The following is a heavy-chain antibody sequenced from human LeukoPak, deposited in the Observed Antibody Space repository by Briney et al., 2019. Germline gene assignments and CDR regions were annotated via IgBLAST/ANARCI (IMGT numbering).Heavy chain of an antibody. J-gene: IGHJ6*03. CDR3: ARDPYSGNYGNYYYYYMDV. CDR2: IRQDGSEK. D-gene: IGHD1-26*01. V-gene: IGHV3-7*01. Sequence: GGSLRLSCAASGFTFSNAWMSWVRQAPGKGLEWVANIRQDGSEKYYVDSVKGRFTISRDNAKNSLYLQMNSLRAEDTAVYYCARDPYSGNYGNYYYYYMDVWGKGTTVTISS. CDR1: GFTFSNAW.